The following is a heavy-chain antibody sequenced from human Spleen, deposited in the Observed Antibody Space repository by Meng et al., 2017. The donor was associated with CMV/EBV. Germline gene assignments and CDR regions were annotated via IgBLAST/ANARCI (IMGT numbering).Heavy chain of an antibody. CDR1: GGSLSDYF. CDR2: INQSGIT. J-gene: IGHJ6*02. CDR3: TRGRANSWRDYGMDV. D-gene: IGHD1-1*01. Sequence: SETLSLTRGVFGGSLSDYFWSWIRQSPGKGLEWIGEINQSGITTYNPSLKSRVTISADTSKKQVSLNLRSVTAADTAVYFCTRGRANSWRDYGMDVWGQGTTVTVSS. V-gene: IGHV4-34*01.